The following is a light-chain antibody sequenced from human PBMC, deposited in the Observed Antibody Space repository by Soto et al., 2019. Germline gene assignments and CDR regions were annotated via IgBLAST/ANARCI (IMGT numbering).Light chain of an antibody. J-gene: IGKJ1*01. V-gene: IGKV3D-7*01. CDR1: QSVSSSY. CDR2: GAS. Sequence: EIELSKSPGAVSLSPGERATLYCRASQSVSSSYLAWYQQKPGQAPRLLIYGASTRATGIPARFSGSGSGTDFTLTISSVQSEDFAVYYCQLYNNWFWAFGQGTKVDIK. CDR3: QLYNNWFWA.